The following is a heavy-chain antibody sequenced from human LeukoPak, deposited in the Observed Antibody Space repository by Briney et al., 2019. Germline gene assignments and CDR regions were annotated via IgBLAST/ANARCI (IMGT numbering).Heavy chain of an antibody. V-gene: IGHV1-69*01. J-gene: IGHJ5*02. CDR3: ARDLQFGTTGRGWFDP. CDR1: GGTFSSYA. D-gene: IGHD1-1*01. CDR2: IIPIFGTA. Sequence: SVKVSCKASGGTFSSYAISWVRQAPGQGLESMGGIIPIFGTANYAQKFQGRVTITADESTSTAYMELSSLRSEDTAVYYCARDLQFGTTGRGWFDPWGQGTLVTVSS.